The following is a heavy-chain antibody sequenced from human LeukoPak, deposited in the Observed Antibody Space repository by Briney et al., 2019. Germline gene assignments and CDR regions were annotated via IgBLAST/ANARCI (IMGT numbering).Heavy chain of an antibody. CDR1: GNSISNYA. CDR2: IIPIFGTA. J-gene: IGHJ6*02. CDR3: TTRACHAGGCSSSFYYYYGLHF. D-gene: IGHD3-16*01. Sequence: SVKVSCKASGNSISNYAVSWVRQAPGQGFEWMGGIIPIFGTADYAQKFQGRVTITADQSTSSTYMALSSLKSEDTATYYCTTRACHAGGCSSSFYYYYGLHFWGQGTTVSVSS. V-gene: IGHV1-69*13.